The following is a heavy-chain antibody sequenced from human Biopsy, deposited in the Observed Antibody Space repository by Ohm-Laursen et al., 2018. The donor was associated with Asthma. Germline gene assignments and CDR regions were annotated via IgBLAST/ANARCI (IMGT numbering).Heavy chain of an antibody. CDR1: GYTFIHFA. J-gene: IGHJ3*02. CDR3: ARTYYDFLTGQVNDALAM. Sequence: GAPVKVSCKASGYTFIHFAIHWVRQAPGQRLEWMGWINAGDGNTKYSQKFQGRVTITRDTSASTAYMDLSSLRSEDTAVYYCARTYYDFLTGQVNDALAMWGQGTVVTVSS. V-gene: IGHV1-3*01. D-gene: IGHD3-9*01. CDR2: INAGDGNT.